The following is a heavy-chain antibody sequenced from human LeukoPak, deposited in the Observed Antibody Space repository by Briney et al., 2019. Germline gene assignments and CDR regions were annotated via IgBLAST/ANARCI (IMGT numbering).Heavy chain of an antibody. D-gene: IGHD2-15*01. CDR2: IYYSGST. CDR1: GGSISSSSYY. J-gene: IGHJ5*02. CDR3: ASPQAYCSGGSCHNWFDP. V-gene: IGHV4-39*01. Sequence: SETLPLTCTVSGGSISSSSYYWGWIRQPPGKGLEWIGSIYYSGSTYYNPSLKSRVTISVDTSKNQFSLKLSSVTAADTAVYYCASPQAYCSGGSCHNWFDPWGQGTLVTVSS.